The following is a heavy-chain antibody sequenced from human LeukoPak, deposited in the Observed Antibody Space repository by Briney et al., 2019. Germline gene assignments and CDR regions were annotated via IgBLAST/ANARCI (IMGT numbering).Heavy chain of an antibody. D-gene: IGHD2-21*02. CDR1: GFTFSSYG. CDR2: ISYDGSNK. CDR3: AKVGSRGDQRDY. V-gene: IGHV3-30*18. J-gene: IGHJ4*02. Sequence: GGSLRLSCAASGFTFSSYGMHWVRQAPGKGLEWVAVISYDGSNKYYADSVKGRSTISRDNSKNTLYLQMNSLRAEDTAVYYCAKVGSRGDQRDYWGQGTLVTVSS.